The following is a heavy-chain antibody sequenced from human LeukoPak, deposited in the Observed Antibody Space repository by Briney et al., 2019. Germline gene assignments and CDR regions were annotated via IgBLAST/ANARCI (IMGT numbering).Heavy chain of an antibody. CDR3: AKGNTMYTAYYFDY. CDR2: FSGNGEST. CDR1: GFTFSSYA. Sequence: GGSLRLSCAASGFTFSSYAMSWVRQAPGKGLEWVSVFSGNGESTDYADSVKGRFTISRDNFKNALYLQMNSLRAEDTAVYYCAKGNTMYTAYYFDYWGQGTLVTVSS. J-gene: IGHJ4*02. V-gene: IGHV3-23*01. D-gene: IGHD3-10*02.